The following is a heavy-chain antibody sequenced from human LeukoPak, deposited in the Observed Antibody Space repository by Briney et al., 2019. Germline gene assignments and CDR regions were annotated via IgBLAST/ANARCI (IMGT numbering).Heavy chain of an antibody. V-gene: IGHV1-46*01. Sequence: ASVKVSCKASGYTFTSYYIHWVRQAPGQGLEWMGIINAGGGSTSYAQNFQGRVTMTRDTSTSTVYMELSSLRSEDTAIYYCARGGDNSYFDYWGQGTLVTVSS. CDR3: ARGGDNSYFDY. CDR1: GYTFTSYY. CDR2: INAGGGST. D-gene: IGHD4-23*01. J-gene: IGHJ4*02.